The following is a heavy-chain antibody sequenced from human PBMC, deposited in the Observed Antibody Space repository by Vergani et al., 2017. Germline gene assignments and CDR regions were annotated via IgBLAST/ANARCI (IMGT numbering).Heavy chain of an antibody. CDR1: GFTFSSDA. Sequence: QVQLVESGGGVVQPGRSLRLSCAASGFTFSSDAMHWVRQAPGKGLEWVAVISYDGSNKYYADSVKGRFTISRDYSKNTLYLQMNSLRAEDTAVSYCARDAYDYGSDYSAYAFDIWGQGTMVTVSS. D-gene: IGHD3-10*01. J-gene: IGHJ3*02. V-gene: IGHV3-30-3*01. CDR2: ISYDGSNK. CDR3: ARDAYDYGSDYSAYAFDI.